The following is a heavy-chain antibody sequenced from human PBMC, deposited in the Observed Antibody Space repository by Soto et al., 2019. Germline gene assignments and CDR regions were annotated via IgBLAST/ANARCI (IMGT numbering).Heavy chain of an antibody. CDR2: ISAYNGNT. CDR3: AVDIGVGMLPPGYYYMDV. CDR1: GYTFTSYG. J-gene: IGHJ6*03. V-gene: IGHV1-18*01. Sequence: QDQLVQSGAEVKKPGASVKVSCKASGYTFTSYGISWVRQAPGQGLEWMGWISAYNGNTNYAQKLQGRVTMTTDTSTSTAYMELRSLRSDDTAVYYCAVDIGVGMLPPGYYYMDVWGKGTTVTVSS. D-gene: IGHD2-21*01.